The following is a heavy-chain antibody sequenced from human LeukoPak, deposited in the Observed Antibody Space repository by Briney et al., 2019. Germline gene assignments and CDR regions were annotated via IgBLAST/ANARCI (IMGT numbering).Heavy chain of an antibody. Sequence: ASVKVSCKASGYTFTSYGISWVRQAPGQGLEWMGWISAYNGNTNYAQKLQGRVTMITDQSTGPGYMELRSLRTDDTAGYYCARTGEYQLLGPHPGGGGFRHEDYWGQGTLVTVSS. J-gene: IGHJ4*02. CDR3: ARTGEYQLLGPHPGGGGFRHEDY. D-gene: IGHD2-2*01. CDR2: ISAYNGNT. V-gene: IGHV1-18*01. CDR1: GYTFTSYG.